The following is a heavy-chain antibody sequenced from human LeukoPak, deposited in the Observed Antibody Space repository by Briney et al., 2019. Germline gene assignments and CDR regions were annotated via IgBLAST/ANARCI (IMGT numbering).Heavy chain of an antibody. J-gene: IGHJ6*02. CDR1: GFTFSRSG. V-gene: IGHV3-33*01. CDR2: IWYDGSHE. Sequence: GGSLRLSCAASGFTFSRSGMHWVRQAPGKGLEWVSVIWYDGSHEDYADSVKGRFTISRDNSKDTLFMQMNSLRAEDTAVYYCARDQSSYGMDVWGQGTTVTVSS. CDR3: ARDQSSYGMDV. D-gene: IGHD3-16*02.